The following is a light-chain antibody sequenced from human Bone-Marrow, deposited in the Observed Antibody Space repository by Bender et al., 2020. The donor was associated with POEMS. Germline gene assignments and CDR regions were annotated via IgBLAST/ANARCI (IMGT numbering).Light chain of an antibody. V-gene: IGLV1-44*01. CDR3: QSYDSSRGVWV. CDR2: INN. J-gene: IGLJ3*02. Sequence: QSVLTQPPSASGTPGQRVTISCSGSSSNIGTNPVNWYQQLPGTAPKLLIYINNQRPSGVPDRFSGSKSGTSASLAITGLQAEDEADYYCQSYDSSRGVWVFGGGTKLTVL. CDR1: SSNIGTNP.